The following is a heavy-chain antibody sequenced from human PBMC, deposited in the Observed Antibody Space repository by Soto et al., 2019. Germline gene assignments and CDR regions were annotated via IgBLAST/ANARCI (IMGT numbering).Heavy chain of an antibody. J-gene: IGHJ4*02. CDR2: ISRNSGSI. CDR1: GFTFDDYA. D-gene: IGHD2-15*01. V-gene: IGHV3-9*01. Sequence: EVQLVESGGGLVQPGRSLRLSCAVSGFTFDDYAMHWVRQAPGEGLEWVASISRNSGSIGYGDSVKGRFTISRDNAKNSLFLQMNSLRAEDTAMYYCAKDPCSGGSCYSAYDYWGQGALVTVSS. CDR3: AKDPCSGGSCYSAYDY.